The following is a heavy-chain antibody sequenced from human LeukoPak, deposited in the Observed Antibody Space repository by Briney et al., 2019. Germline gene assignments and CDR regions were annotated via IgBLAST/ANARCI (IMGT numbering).Heavy chain of an antibody. CDR3: ARDGSSERWLQLRASDI. CDR2: ISSSGSTI. V-gene: IGHV3-48*03. J-gene: IGHJ3*02. D-gene: IGHD5-24*01. Sequence: GGSLRLSCAASGFTFSSYEMDWVRQAPGKGLEWVSYISSSGSTIYYADSVKGRFTISRDNAENSLYLQMNSLRAEDTAVYYCARDGSSERWLQLRASDIWGQGTMVTVSS. CDR1: GFTFSSYE.